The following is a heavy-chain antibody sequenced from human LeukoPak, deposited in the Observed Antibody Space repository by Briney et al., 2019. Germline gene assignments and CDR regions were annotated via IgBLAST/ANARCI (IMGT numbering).Heavy chain of an antibody. J-gene: IGHJ4*02. CDR1: GFIFSIYN. V-gene: IGHV3-48*01. CDR3: AKSTQLRGGIATDFDS. CDR2: ISSSTSTI. Sequence: PGGSLRLSCAASGFIFSIYNMNWVRQAPGKGLEWVSYISSSTSTIYYADSVKGRFTISRDNAKNSLYLQMNSLRAEDTAVYYCAKSTQLRGGIATDFDSWGQGTLVTVSS. D-gene: IGHD3-16*02.